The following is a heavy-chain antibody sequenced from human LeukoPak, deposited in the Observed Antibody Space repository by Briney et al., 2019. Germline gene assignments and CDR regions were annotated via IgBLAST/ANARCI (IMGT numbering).Heavy chain of an antibody. CDR2: MSSSGNSI. CDR1: GFTFSSYE. J-gene: IGHJ6*03. V-gene: IGHV3-48*03. CDR3: ARGIVVVPASDYYMDV. D-gene: IGHD2-2*01. Sequence: GGSLRLSCAASGFTFSSYEINWVRQAPGKGLEWVSHMSSSGNSIYYADSVKGRFTISRDNAKNSLYLQMNSLRAEDTAVYYCARGIVVVPASDYYMDVWGKGTTVTVSS.